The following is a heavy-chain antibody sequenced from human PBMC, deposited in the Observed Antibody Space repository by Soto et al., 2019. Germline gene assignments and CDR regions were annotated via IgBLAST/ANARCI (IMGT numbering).Heavy chain of an antibody. J-gene: IGHJ4*02. CDR1: GFTFSDYY. CDR3: ARCRGAAADDFDF. CDR2: ISSSTSDT. Sequence: QVQLVESGGGLVKPGGSLRLSCAVSGFTFSDYYMTLIRQAPGKGLEWVSYISSSTSDTNYADSVKGRFTIYRDNAKNSLLRQMNSLRAEDTAVYYCARCRGAAADDFDFWGQGTLVTVSS. D-gene: IGHD6-13*01. V-gene: IGHV3-11*05.